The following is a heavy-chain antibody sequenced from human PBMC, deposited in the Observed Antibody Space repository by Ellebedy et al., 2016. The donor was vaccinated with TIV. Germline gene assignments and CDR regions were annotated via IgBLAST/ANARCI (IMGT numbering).Heavy chain of an antibody. J-gene: IGHJ4*03. D-gene: IGHD1-26*01. CDR1: GFTFSSYD. V-gene: IGHV3-72*01. Sequence: GESLKISXAASGFTFSSYDMDWVRQAPGKELEWVGRSRNKADSYTTEYAASVKGRFTISRDDSKNSLYLQMNSLKAEDTAVYFCARYYVASFDYWGQGTLVTVSS. CDR2: SRNKADSYTT. CDR3: ARYYVASFDY.